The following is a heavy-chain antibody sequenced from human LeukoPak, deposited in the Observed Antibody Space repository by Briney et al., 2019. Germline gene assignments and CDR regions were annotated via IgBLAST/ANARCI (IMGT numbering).Heavy chain of an antibody. CDR3: ARGGDFGAPFDY. V-gene: IGHV3-23*01. D-gene: IGHD3-10*01. Sequence: AGGSLRLSCAASGFTFSSYAMSWVRQAPGKGLEWVSVITGSGGSTYYTDSVMGRFTISRDNSKNTLYLQMNSLRAEDAAVYHCARGGDFGAPFDYWGQGTLVTVSS. J-gene: IGHJ4*02. CDR2: ITGSGGST. CDR1: GFTFSSYA.